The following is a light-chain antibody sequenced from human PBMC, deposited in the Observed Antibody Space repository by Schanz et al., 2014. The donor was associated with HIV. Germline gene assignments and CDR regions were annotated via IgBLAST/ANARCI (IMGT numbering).Light chain of an antibody. CDR1: TSNIAHNF. J-gene: IGLJ2*01. CDR2: DNY. Sequence: QSVLTQPPSVSAAPGQKVTISCSGSTSNIAHNFVSWYQQLPGTAPKLLIYDNYKRPSEIPDRFSGSKSGTSATLGITGLQTGDEADYYCTTWDSTLSAVVFGGGTKLTVL. CDR3: TTWDSTLSAVV. V-gene: IGLV1-51*01.